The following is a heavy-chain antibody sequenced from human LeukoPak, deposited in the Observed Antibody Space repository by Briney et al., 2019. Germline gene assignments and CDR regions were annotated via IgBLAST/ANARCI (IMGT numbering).Heavy chain of an antibody. D-gene: IGHD3-22*01. J-gene: IGHJ4*02. CDR3: ARSLRYYYDSSGYYYYFDY. Sequence: GGSLRLSCAASGFTFSSCDMHWVRQATGKGLEWVSAIGTAGDTYYPGSVKGRFTISRENAKNSLYLQMNSLRAGDTAVYYCARSLRYYYDSSGYYYYFDYWGQGTLVTVSS. V-gene: IGHV3-13*01. CDR1: GFTFSSCD. CDR2: IGTAGDT.